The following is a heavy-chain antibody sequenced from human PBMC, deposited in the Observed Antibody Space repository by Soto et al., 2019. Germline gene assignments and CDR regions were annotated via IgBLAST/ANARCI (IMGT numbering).Heavy chain of an antibody. CDR2: IYSGGST. D-gene: IGHD3-22*01. J-gene: IGHJ4*02. CDR1: GFTVSSNY. CDR3: ARDYDSSGYPPIDY. V-gene: IGHV3-66*01. Sequence: GGSLRLSCAASGFTVSSNYMSWVRQAPGKGLEWVSVIYSGGSTYYADSVKGRFTISRDNSKNTLYLQMNSLRAEDTAVYYCARDYDSSGYPPIDYWGQGTLVTVSS.